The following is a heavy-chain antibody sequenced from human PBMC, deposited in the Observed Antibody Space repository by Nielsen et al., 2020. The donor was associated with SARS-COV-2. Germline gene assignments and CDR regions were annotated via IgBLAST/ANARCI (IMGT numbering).Heavy chain of an antibody. CDR1: GYTFTNYV. Sequence: ASVKVSCKPSGYTFTNYVSAWVRQDPGQGIVWMGSINTKTGNPTYAQAFTERFVFSLDTSVSTAYLQISGLKAEDTAVYYCARAVGKWVEFGNLWGQGTLVTVSS. J-gene: IGHJ5*02. V-gene: IGHV7-4-1*02. D-gene: IGHD3-10*01. CDR2: INTKTGNP. CDR3: ARAVGKWVEFGNL.